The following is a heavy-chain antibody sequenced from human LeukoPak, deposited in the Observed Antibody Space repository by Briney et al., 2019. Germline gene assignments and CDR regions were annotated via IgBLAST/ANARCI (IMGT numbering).Heavy chain of an antibody. CDR2: INHSGST. J-gene: IGHJ4*02. D-gene: IGHD2-2*01. CDR1: GGSFSGYY. CDR3: ARGYLGYCSSTSCSTNFDY. Sequence: SETLSPTCAVYGGSFSGYYWSWIRQPPGKGLEWIGEINHSGSTNYNPSLKSRVTISVDTSKNQFSLKLSSVTAADTAVYYCARGYLGYCSSTSCSTNFDYWGQGTLVTVSS. V-gene: IGHV4-34*01.